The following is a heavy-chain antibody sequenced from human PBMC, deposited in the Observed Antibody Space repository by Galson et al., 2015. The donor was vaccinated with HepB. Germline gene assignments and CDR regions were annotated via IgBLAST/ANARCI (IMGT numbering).Heavy chain of an antibody. Sequence: SLRLSCAASGFTFSSYSMNWVRQAPGKGLEWVSSISSSSSYIYYADSVKGRFTISRANAKNSLYLQMKSLRAEDTAVYYCARGPPMLGRAFDIWGQGTMVTVSS. V-gene: IGHV3-21*01. CDR2: ISSSSSYI. CDR1: GFTFSSYS. J-gene: IGHJ3*02. D-gene: IGHD2-8*01. CDR3: ARGPPMLGRAFDI.